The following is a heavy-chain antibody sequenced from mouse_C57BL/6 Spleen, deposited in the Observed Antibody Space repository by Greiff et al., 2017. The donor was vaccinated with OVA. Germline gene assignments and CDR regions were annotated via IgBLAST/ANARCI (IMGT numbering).Heavy chain of an antibody. Sequence: EVQRVESEGGLVQPGSSMKLSCTASGFTFSDYYMAWVRQVPEKGLEWVANINYDGSSTYYLDSLKSRFIISRDNAKNILYLQMSSLKPEDTATYYCARGGIIPSYYFDYWGQGTTLTVSS. V-gene: IGHV5-16*01. CDR3: ARGGIIPSYYFDY. D-gene: IGHD1-1*01. CDR1: GFTFSDYY. J-gene: IGHJ2*01. CDR2: INYDGSST.